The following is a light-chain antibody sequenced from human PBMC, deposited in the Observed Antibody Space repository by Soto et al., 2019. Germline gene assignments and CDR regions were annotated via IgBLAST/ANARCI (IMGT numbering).Light chain of an antibody. V-gene: IGKV3-20*01. CDR3: QQYCRAPP. Sequence: EVVLAQSPATLSLSPGERATLSCRASQSVSSYLAWYQQKPGQAPRLLIYGASTRATGIPARFSGSGSGTDFTLTISRLELEYCAVYYYQQYCRAPPFAPGTKVDI. CDR2: GAS. CDR1: QSVSSY. J-gene: IGKJ3*01.